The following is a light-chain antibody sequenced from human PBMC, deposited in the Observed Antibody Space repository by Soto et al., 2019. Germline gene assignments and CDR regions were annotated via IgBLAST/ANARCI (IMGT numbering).Light chain of an antibody. Sequence: QSAVTQPPSASGSAGQSVTISCTGPTNDVGGFNYVSWYQQHPGRVPKLIIYEVDKRPSGVPDRFSGSKSGNTASLTVSGLQADDEADYYCTSYAGNSNYVFGTGTKV. CDR1: TNDVGGFNY. CDR2: EVD. V-gene: IGLV2-8*01. J-gene: IGLJ1*01. CDR3: TSYAGNSNYV.